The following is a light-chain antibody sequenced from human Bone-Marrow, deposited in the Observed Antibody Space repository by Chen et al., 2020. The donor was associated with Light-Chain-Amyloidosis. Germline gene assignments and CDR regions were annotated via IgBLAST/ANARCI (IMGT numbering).Light chain of an antibody. CDR1: SSDVGGDNH. CDR3: SSYTITNTLV. CDR2: EVT. J-gene: IGLJ1*01. Sequence: QSALTQPASVSGYPGQSITISCTGTSSDVGGDNHVSWYQQHPDKAPNLMIYEVTNRPSWVPDRFSGSKSDNTASLTISGLQTEDEADYFCSSYTITNTLVFGSGTRVTVL. V-gene: IGLV2-14*01.